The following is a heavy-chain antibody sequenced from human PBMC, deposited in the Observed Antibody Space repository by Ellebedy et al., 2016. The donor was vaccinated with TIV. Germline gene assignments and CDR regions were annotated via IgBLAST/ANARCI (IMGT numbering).Heavy chain of an antibody. CDR1: GFTFSSYA. J-gene: IGHJ4*02. Sequence: GGSLRLXXAASGFTFSSYAMNWVRQAPGKGLEWISIIGGTSGRTYYADSVKGRLTISRDNSKNTLYLQMTSLRAEDTAVYYCARGTYNWNYIYFDYWGQGSLVTASS. D-gene: IGHD1-7*01. CDR2: IGGTSGRT. CDR3: ARGTYNWNYIYFDY. V-gene: IGHV3-23*01.